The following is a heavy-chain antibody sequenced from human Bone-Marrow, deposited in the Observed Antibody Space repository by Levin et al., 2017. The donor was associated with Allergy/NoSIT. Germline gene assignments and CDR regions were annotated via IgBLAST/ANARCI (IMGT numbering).Heavy chain of an antibody. CDR1: GYTFAAHF. CDR2: INPNSGGT. CDR3: ARGGDSSAYYRDDAFDV. V-gene: IGHV1-2*02. J-gene: IGHJ3*01. Sequence: VASVKVSCKASGYTFAAHFIHWVRQAPGQGLEWMGWINPNSGGTKYAQKFQGRVTMTRDTSISTTYMDLSRLRSDDSALYYCARGGDSSAYYRDDAFDVWGPGTMVTVSS. D-gene: IGHD3-22*01.